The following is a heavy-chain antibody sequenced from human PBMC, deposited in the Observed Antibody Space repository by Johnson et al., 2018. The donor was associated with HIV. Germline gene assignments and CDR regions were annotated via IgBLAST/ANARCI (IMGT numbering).Heavy chain of an antibody. V-gene: IGHV3-20*04. D-gene: IGHD6-13*01. CDR1: GFTFDDYA. J-gene: IGHJ3*02. CDR3: ASPQGIAAHAFDI. Sequence: VQLVESGGGVVRPGGSLRLSCAASGFTFDDYAMSWVRQVSGKGLEWVSGLNWSDATNYADSVKGRFTIYRDNAKNSLYLQMTSLRAEDTAVYYCASPQGIAAHAFDIWGQGTMVTVSS. CDR2: LNWSDAT.